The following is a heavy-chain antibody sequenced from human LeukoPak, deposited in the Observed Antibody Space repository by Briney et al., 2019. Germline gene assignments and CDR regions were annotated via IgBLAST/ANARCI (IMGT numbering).Heavy chain of an antibody. CDR1: GGTFSSYA. Sequence: SVKVSCKASGGTFSSYAISWVRQAPGRGLEWMGGIIPIFGTANYAQKFQGRVTITTDESTSTAYMELSSLRSEDTAVYYCAREGLHPEGYFDYWGQGTLVTVSS. CDR3: AREGLHPEGYFDY. V-gene: IGHV1-69*05. CDR2: IIPIFGTA. D-gene: IGHD5-24*01. J-gene: IGHJ4*02.